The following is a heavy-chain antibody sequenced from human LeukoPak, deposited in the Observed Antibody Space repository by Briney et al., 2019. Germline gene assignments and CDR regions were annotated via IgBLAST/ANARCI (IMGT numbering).Heavy chain of an antibody. J-gene: IGHJ4*02. CDR1: GFRFSSYD. CDR2: ITYDGSYK. D-gene: IGHD1/OR15-1a*01. Sequence: GTSLRLSCAASGFRFSSYDMHWVRQAPGKGLEWVAVITYDGSYKSHADSVQGRFTISRDNSKNTLYLHINSLRAEDTATYYCAKDRTTVARIFDYWGQGTLVTVSS. CDR3: AKDRTTVARIFDY. V-gene: IGHV3-30*18.